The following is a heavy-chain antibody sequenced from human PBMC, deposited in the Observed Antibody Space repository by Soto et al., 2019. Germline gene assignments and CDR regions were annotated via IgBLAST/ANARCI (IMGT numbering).Heavy chain of an antibody. D-gene: IGHD3-22*01. CDR2: ITPILGKA. CDR1: GGSFSRYT. CDR3: WRDSALYDSSPYYFLH. Sequence: ASVKVSCKPSGGSFSRYTINWVRQAPGQGLEGMGGITPILGKAKYAQKSQDRSTITADEATSAGYMELGILGCDDPAVYHCWRDSALYDSSPYYFLHWGQGTLVTVSS. V-gene: IGHV1-69*10. J-gene: IGHJ1*01.